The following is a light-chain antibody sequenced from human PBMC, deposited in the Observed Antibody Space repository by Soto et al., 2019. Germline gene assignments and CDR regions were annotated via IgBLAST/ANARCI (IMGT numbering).Light chain of an antibody. Sequence: QSALTQPASVSGSPGQSISISCSGTSSDIGASNYVSWYQQHAGKAPKLMIYEVTNRPSGVPDRFSGSKSGNTASLTVSGLQADDEADYYCSSYAGGNKVVFGTGTTLTVL. CDR3: SSYAGGNKVV. CDR2: EVT. J-gene: IGLJ1*01. CDR1: SSDIGASNY. V-gene: IGLV2-8*01.